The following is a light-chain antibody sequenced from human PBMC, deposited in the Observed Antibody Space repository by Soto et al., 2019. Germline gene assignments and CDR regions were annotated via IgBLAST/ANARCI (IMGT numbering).Light chain of an antibody. CDR3: QQRSNWPPYT. J-gene: IGKJ2*01. Sequence: EIVLTQSPATLSLSPGERATLSCRASQSVSSYLALYQQKPGQAPRLLIYDASNRATGIPARFSGSGSGTDFTLTISRLEPEDFAVYYGQQRSNWPPYTFGQGTKLEIK. CDR1: QSVSSY. CDR2: DAS. V-gene: IGKV3-11*01.